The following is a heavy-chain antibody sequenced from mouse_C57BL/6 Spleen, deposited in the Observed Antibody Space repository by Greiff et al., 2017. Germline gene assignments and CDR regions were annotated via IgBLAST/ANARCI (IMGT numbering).Heavy chain of an antibody. CDR3: FYYDYDRGAMDY. V-gene: IGHV1-42*01. D-gene: IGHD2-4*01. CDR2: INPSTGGT. J-gene: IGHJ4*01. Sequence: EVQLQQSGPELVKPGASVKISCKASGYSFTGYYMNWVKQSPEKSLEWIGEINPSTGGTTYNQKFKAKATLTVDKSSSTAYMQLKSLTSEDSAVYYCFYYDYDRGAMDYWGQGTSVTVSS. CDR1: GYSFTGYY.